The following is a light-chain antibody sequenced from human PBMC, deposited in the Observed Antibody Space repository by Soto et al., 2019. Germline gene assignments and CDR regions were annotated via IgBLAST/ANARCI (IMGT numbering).Light chain of an antibody. J-gene: IGKJ1*01. CDR2: GAF. V-gene: IGKV3-15*01. Sequence: EIVMTQSPATLSVSPGERATLSCRASQSIGSNLAWYQHKPGQAPRLLIYGAFTRATGIPARFSGSGSATDFTLTISSLQPEDLGVYYCQEYSDWWTFGQGTTVDI. CDR3: QEYSDWWT. CDR1: QSIGSN.